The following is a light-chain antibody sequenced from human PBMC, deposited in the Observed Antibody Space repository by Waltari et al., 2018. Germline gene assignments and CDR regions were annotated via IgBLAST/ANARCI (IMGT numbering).Light chain of an antibody. CDR1: SSDVGNYNL. Sequence: QSGLTQPASVSGSPGQSITISCTGTSSDVGNYNLVSWYQQYPGKAPKLMVYEVTKRTSGVSDRFSGSKSGNTASLTIYGLQSEDEADYYCCSYAGLGIYVFGTGTKV. CDR3: CSYAGLGIYV. J-gene: IGLJ1*01. V-gene: IGLV2-23*02. CDR2: EVT.